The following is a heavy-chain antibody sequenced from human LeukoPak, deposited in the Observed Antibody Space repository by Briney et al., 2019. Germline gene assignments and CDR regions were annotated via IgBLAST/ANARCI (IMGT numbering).Heavy chain of an antibody. CDR1: GFTVSSNY. CDR2: IYSDGST. J-gene: IGHJ4*02. CDR3: ASIMRDYYDSSGTLFDY. V-gene: IGHV3-66*01. Sequence: GGSLRLSCAASGFTVSSNYMSWVRQAPGKGLEWVSIIYSDGSTYYADSVKGRFTISRDNSKNTLYLQMNSLRAEDTAVYYCASIMRDYYDSSGTLFDYWGQGTLVTVSS. D-gene: IGHD3-22*01.